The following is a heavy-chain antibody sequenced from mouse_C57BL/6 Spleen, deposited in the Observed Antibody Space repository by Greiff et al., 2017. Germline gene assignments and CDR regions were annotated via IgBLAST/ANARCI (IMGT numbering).Heavy chain of an antibody. CDR2: IDPNSGGT. J-gene: IGHJ2*01. CDR3: ARRGDDYDGGDYFDY. V-gene: IGHV1-72*01. D-gene: IGHD2-4*01. Sequence: QVQLQQPGAELVKPGASVKLSCKASGYTFTSYWMHWVKQRPGRGLEWIGRIDPNSGGTKYNEEFKSKATLTVDKPSSTAYMQLSSLTSEDSAVYYCARRGDDYDGGDYFDYWGQGTTLTVSS. CDR1: GYTFTSYW.